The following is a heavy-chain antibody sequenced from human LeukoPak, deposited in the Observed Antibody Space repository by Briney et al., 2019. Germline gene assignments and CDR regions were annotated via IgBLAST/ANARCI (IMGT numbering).Heavy chain of an antibody. Sequence: RPGGSLRLSCAASGFRFDDYGMSWVRPVPGKGLEWVSGTNWDGASTGYADSVKGRFTISRDNVKNFLYLQMNSLRVEDTALYFCGRVYCSTTSCYDYYDYYMDVWGKGTTVTVSS. CDR1: GFRFDDYG. V-gene: IGHV3-20*04. CDR2: TNWDGAST. CDR3: GRVYCSTTSCYDYYDYYMDV. D-gene: IGHD2-2*01. J-gene: IGHJ6*03.